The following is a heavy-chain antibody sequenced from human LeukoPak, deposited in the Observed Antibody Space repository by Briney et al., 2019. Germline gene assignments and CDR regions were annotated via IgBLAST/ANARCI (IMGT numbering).Heavy chain of an antibody. CDR3: ARDLGYDFWSGYYTGWFDP. Sequence: GGSLRLSCAASGFTFSSYWMNWVRQVPEKGLEWVANIKQDGSEKYYVDSVKGRFTISRDNAKNSLYLQMNSLRAEDTAVYYCARDLGYDFWSGYYTGWFDPWGQGTLVTVSS. J-gene: IGHJ5*02. D-gene: IGHD3-3*01. CDR1: GFTFSSYW. CDR2: IKQDGSEK. V-gene: IGHV3-7*01.